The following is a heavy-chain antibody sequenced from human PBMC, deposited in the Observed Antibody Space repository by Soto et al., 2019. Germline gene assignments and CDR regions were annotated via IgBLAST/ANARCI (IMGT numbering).Heavy chain of an antibody. D-gene: IGHD3-16*01. CDR3: ARLNRLRNDAFDI. CDR1: GGSNSSDYYS. V-gene: IGHV4-30-2*01. Sequence: SETLSLTCAVPGGSNSSDYYSWSWNRQPPGKDLEWIGYIYHGGSTYYNPSLRSRVTLSVDTSKNHFSLRLASVTAADTAVYSCARLNRLRNDAFDIWGQGTLVTVSS. J-gene: IGHJ3*02. CDR2: IYHGGST.